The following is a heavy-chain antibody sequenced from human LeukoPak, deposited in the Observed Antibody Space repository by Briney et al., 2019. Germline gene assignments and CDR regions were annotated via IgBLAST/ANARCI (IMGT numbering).Heavy chain of an antibody. Sequence: GGSLRLSCAASGFNFSYYGMHWVRQAPGRGLEWVAVISYDGSKKYYADSVKGRFTISRDNSKNTLYLQMNSLRAEDTAVYYCARDPIHYGSGSYRPGWFDPWGQGTLVTVSS. CDR2: ISYDGSKK. J-gene: IGHJ5*02. CDR3: ARDPIHYGSGSYRPGWFDP. V-gene: IGHV3-30*03. CDR1: GFNFSYYG. D-gene: IGHD3-10*01.